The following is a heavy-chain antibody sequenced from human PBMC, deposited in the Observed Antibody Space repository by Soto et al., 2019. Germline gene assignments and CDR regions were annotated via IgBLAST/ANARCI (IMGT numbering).Heavy chain of an antibody. J-gene: IGHJ2*01. CDR2: ISHSGST. V-gene: IGHV4-4*02. Sequence: QMQLQESGPGLVKPSGTLSLTCGVSGGSISSSKWWTWVRQPQGKGPEWIGEISHSGSTNYNPSPTSRATTSLDKSKNQFYLTLTSVTAADTAVYYCAGQDYSSSTDGSFLVNGYFDLWGRGILVTVSS. CDR1: GGSISSSKW. CDR3: AGQDYSSSTDGSFLVNGYFDL. D-gene: IGHD6-6*01.